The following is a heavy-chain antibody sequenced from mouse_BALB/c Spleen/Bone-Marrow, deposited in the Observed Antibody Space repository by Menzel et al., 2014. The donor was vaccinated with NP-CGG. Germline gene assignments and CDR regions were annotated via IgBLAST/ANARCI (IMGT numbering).Heavy chain of an antibody. D-gene: IGHD1-1*01. CDR1: GFTFSSYT. CDR3: ARPAYYYGSNYAMDY. CDR2: ISSGGGNT. V-gene: IGHV5-9*03. Sequence: EVMLVESGGGLVKPGGSLKLSCAASGFTFSSYTMSWVRQTPEKRLEWVATISSGGGNTYYPDSVKGRFTISRDNAKNNLYLQMSSLRSKDTALYYCARPAYYYGSNYAMDYWGQGTSVTVSS. J-gene: IGHJ4*01.